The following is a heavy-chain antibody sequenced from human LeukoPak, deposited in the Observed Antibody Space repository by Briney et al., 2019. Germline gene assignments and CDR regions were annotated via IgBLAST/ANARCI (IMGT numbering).Heavy chain of an antibody. CDR3: AKGRGYCTGGSCYSDY. Sequence: GGSLRLSCTASGFTFSNYAMSWVRQAPGKGLEWVSTISGSDGSTYYADSVKGRFTISRDNSKNTLYLQMNSLRVEDTAIYYCAKGRGYCTGGSCYSDYWGRGTLVTVSS. CDR2: ISGSDGST. J-gene: IGHJ4*02. D-gene: IGHD2-15*01. V-gene: IGHV3-23*01. CDR1: GFTFSNYA.